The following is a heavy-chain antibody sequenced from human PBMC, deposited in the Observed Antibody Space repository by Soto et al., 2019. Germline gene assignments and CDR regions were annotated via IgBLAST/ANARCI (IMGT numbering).Heavy chain of an antibody. D-gene: IGHD3-22*01. J-gene: IGHJ5*02. CDR3: ARESKYDTSGYPPWFAP. Sequence: QVQLQESGPGLVKPSQTLSLTCTVSVASISSGGYYWSWIRQHPGEGLEWIGYIYYSGSTSYNPSLKSRVTISVDTSKTQFSLKLTSVTDAYTAVYYCARESKYDTSGYPPWFAPWGQGNLVTVSS. V-gene: IGHV4-31*03. CDR1: VASISSGGYY. CDR2: IYYSGST.